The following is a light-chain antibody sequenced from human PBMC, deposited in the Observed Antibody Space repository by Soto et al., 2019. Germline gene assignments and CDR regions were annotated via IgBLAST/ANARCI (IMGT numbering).Light chain of an antibody. J-gene: IGKJ1*01. V-gene: IGKV1-5*03. CDR3: QQYNYYWT. Sequence: DIQMTQSPSTLSASVGDRVTITCWASQNINRWLAWYQHKPGQAPKPLIYKASTLEGGVPSRFSGNGSGTEFTLTISSLHPDDFATYFCQQYNYYWTFGQGTKVEIK. CDR1: QNINRW. CDR2: KAS.